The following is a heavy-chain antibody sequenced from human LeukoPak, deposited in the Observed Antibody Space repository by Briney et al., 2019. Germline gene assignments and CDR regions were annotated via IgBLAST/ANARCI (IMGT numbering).Heavy chain of an antibody. CDR2: IYPNSGAT. CDR3: GTLLSNGPFDY. J-gene: IGHJ4*02. V-gene: IGHV1-2*02. Sequence: ASVKVSSKASGYTFTGYYMHWVRQAPGQGLEWMGYIYPNSGATKYAQKFQGRVTMTRDTSISTAYMELSGLRSDDTAVYYCGTLLSNGPFDYWGQRSLVTVSS. CDR1: GYTFTGYY.